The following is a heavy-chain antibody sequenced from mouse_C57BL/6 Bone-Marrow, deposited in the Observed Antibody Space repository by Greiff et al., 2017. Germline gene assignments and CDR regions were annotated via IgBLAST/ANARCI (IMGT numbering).Heavy chain of an antibody. CDR2: IDPENGDT. D-gene: IGHD2-1*01. CDR1: GFNIKDDY. J-gene: IGHJ3*01. V-gene: IGHV14-4*01. Sequence: VQLQQSGAELVRPGASVKLSCTASGFNIKDDYMHWVKQRPEQGLEWIGWIDPENGDTEYASKFQGKATITADTSSNTAYLQRSRLTSEGTAVYYCTTDCNLFLFAYWGQGTLVTVSA. CDR3: TTDCNLFLFAY.